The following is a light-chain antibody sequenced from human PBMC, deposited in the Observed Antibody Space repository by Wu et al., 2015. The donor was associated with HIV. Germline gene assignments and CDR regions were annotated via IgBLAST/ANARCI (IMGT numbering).Light chain of an antibody. Sequence: DIQMTQSPSTLSASVGESVTITCRASQSISNWLAWYQQSPGKAPKLLIYKTSTLETGVPSRFSGSGSGTEFTLTLSSLQPDDFATYFCQQYKIYPYTFGQGTTVEIK. J-gene: IGKJ2*01. CDR2: KTS. CDR1: QSISNW. V-gene: IGKV1-5*03. CDR3: QQYKIYPYT.